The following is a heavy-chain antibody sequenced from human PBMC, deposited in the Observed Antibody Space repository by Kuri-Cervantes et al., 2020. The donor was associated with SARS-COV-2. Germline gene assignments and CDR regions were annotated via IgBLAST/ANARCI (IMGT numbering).Heavy chain of an antibody. J-gene: IGHJ3*01. Sequence: ETLSLTCAASGFTLSSHTMNWVRQAPGKGLEWVSSISSSSSYIFYADSVEGRFTISRDNAKNSLSLQTNSLRVEDTAVYYCAKSGRQYDVWGQGTMVTVSS. V-gene: IGHV3-21*01. CDR3: AKSGRQYDV. D-gene: IGHD3-10*01. CDR1: GFTLSSHT. CDR2: ISSSSSYI.